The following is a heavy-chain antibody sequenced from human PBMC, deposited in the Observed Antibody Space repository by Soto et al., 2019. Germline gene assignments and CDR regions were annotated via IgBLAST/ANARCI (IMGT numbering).Heavy chain of an antibody. V-gene: IGHV2-5*02. D-gene: IGHD4-17*01. J-gene: IGHJ3*02. CDR3: AHFPYGAYPPRPMDYAFDI. CDR1: GFSLSTSGVG. CDR2: IYWDDDK. Sequence: QITLKESGPTLVKPTQTLTLTCTFSGFSLSTSGVGVGWIRQPPGKALEWLALIYWDDDKRYSPSLKSRLTIPKDTSKTQVVLTTTTMDPVDTSTDYCAHFPYGAYPPRPMDYAFDIWGQGTMVTVSS.